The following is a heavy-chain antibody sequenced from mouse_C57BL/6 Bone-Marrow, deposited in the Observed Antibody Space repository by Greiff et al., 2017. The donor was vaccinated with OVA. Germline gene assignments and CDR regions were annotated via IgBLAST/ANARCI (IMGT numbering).Heavy chain of an antibody. J-gene: IGHJ4*01. D-gene: IGHD2-4*01. CDR2: IWTGGGT. CDR1: GFSLTSYA. Sequence: QVQLQQSGPGLVAPSQSLSITCTVSGFSLTSYAISWVRQPPGKGLEWLGVIWTGGGTNYNSALKSRLSISKDNSKSQVFLKMNSLQTDDTARYYCARNYDYDVLYAMDYWGQGTSVTVSS. CDR3: ARNYDYDVLYAMDY. V-gene: IGHV2-9-1*01.